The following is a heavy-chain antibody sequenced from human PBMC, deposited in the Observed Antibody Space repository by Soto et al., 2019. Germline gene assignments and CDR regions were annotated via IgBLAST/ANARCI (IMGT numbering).Heavy chain of an antibody. CDR1: GYSFTSYY. CDR2: VNPSGGST. CDR3: ASVTYGDPEYFQH. D-gene: IGHD4-17*01. Sequence: ASVKVSCKASGYSFTSYYMHWVRQAPGQGLEWMGIVNPSGGSTSYAQKFQGRVTMTRDTSTSTVYMELSSLRSEDTAVYYCASVTYGDPEYFQHWGQGTLVTVSS. V-gene: IGHV1-46*01. J-gene: IGHJ1*01.